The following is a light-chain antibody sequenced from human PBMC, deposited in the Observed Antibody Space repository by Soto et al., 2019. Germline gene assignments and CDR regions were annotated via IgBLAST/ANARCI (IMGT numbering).Light chain of an antibody. CDR3: QRYNNWPLT. Sequence: EIVLTQSPGTLSLSPGERATLSCRASQSVNSGYLAWYQQKPGQTPRLLIYDTSTRATGVPARFSGSRSGTEFTLTINSLQSEDFAVYYCQRYNNWPLTFGGGTKVDIK. V-gene: IGKV3-15*01. CDR2: DTS. J-gene: IGKJ4*01. CDR1: QSVNSGY.